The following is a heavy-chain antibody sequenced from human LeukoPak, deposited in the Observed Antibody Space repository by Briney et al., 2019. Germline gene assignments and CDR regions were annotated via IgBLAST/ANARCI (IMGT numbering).Heavy chain of an antibody. V-gene: IGHV4-34*01. Sequence: ESLRLSCPASGFTFSNFWMGWVRQPPAKGLEWIGEINHSGSTNYNPSPKSRVTISVDTSKNQFSLKLSSVTAADTAVYYCARGRLVDYWGQGTLVTVSS. CDR3: ARGRLVDY. CDR1: GFTFSNFW. CDR2: INHSGST. D-gene: IGHD6-25*01. J-gene: IGHJ4*02.